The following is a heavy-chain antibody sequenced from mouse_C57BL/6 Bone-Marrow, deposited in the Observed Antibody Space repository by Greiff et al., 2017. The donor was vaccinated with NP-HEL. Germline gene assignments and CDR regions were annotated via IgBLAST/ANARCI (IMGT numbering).Heavy chain of an antibody. CDR3: AVLRPFAY. D-gene: IGHD1-1*01. J-gene: IGHJ3*01. V-gene: IGHV5-6*02. CDR2: ISSGGSYT. CDR1: GFTFSSYG. Sequence: EVMLVESGGDLVKPGGSLKLSCAASGFTFSSYGMSWVRQTPDKRLEWVATISSGGSYTYYPDSVKGRFTISRDNAKNTLYLQMSSLKSEDTAMYYCAVLRPFAYWGQGTLVTVSA.